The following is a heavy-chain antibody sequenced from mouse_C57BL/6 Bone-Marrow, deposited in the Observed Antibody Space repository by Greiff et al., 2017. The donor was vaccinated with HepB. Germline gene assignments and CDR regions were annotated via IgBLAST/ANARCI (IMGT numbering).Heavy chain of an antibody. CDR3: AREVAY. CDR2: IDPEDGET. Sequence: EVQLQQSGAELVKPGASVKLSCTASGFNIKDYYMPWVKQRTEQGLEWIGRIDPEDGETKYAPKFQVKATITADTSSNTAYLQLSSLTSEDTAVYYCAREVAYWGQGTLVTVSA. V-gene: IGHV14-2*01. CDR1: GFNIKDYY. J-gene: IGHJ3*01.